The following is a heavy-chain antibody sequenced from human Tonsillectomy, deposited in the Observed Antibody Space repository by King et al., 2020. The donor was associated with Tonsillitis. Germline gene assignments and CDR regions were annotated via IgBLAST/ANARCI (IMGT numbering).Heavy chain of an antibody. CDR1: GYTFTSYG. J-gene: IGHJ4*02. D-gene: IGHD5-12*01. CDR2: ISAYNGNT. CDR3: ARGGGSVGVDNRWGDY. V-gene: IGHV1-18*01. Sequence: QLVQSGAEVKRPGASVKVSCKASGYTFTSYGISWVRQAPGQGLEWMGWISAYNGNTKYAQKLQGRITMTTDTSTSAAYLELRSLRFDDTAVYYCARGGGSVGVDNRWGDYWGQGTLVTVSS.